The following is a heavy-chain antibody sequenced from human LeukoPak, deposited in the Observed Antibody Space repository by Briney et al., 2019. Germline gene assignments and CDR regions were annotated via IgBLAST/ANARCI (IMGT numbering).Heavy chain of an antibody. D-gene: IGHD6-19*01. CDR2: INHSGST. Sequence: TSETLSLTCAVYGGSFSGYYWSWIRQPPGKGLEWIGEINHSGSTNYNPSLKSRVTISVDTSKNQFSLELSSVTAADTAVYYCAREPRYSSGWYGGFWFDPWGQGTLVTVSS. J-gene: IGHJ5*02. V-gene: IGHV4-34*01. CDR3: AREPRYSSGWYGGFWFDP. CDR1: GGSFSGYY.